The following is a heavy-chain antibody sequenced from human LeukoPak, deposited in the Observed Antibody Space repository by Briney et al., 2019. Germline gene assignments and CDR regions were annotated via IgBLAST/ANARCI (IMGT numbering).Heavy chain of an antibody. CDR2: FDPEDGET. D-gene: IGHD2-2*01. J-gene: IGHJ5*02. CDR1: GYTLTELS. CDR3: ASITRYCSSTSCYAFDP. Sequence: ASVKVSCKVSGYTLTELSMHWVRQAPGKGPEWMGGFDPEDGETIYAQKFQGRVTMTEDTSTDTAYMELSSLRSEDTAVYYCASITRYCSSTSCYAFDPWGQGTLVTVSS. V-gene: IGHV1-24*01.